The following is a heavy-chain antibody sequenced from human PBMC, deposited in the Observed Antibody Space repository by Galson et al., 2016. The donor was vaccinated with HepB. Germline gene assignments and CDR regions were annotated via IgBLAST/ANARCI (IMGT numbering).Heavy chain of an antibody. CDR3: AKVGWREYDGY. J-gene: IGHJ4*02. Sequence: SLRLSCAASGFTFSMYGMSWVRQAPGKGLEWVSSISGSRGNTYYADFVKGRFTISRDNSKNTVYLQRSSLRVDDTAVYYCAKVGWREYDGYWGQATLVTVSS. CDR1: GFTFSMYG. CDR2: ISGSRGNT. V-gene: IGHV3-23*01. D-gene: IGHD3-10*01.